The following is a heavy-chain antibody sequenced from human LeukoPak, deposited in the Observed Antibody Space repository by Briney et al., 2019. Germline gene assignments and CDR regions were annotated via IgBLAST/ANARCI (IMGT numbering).Heavy chain of an antibody. CDR1: GGSFTGYY. Sequence: PSETLSLTCAVYGGSFTGYYWSWIRQPPGKGLEWIVEINHRGSTKYNPPLKSRVTISVDTSKNKFSLSLSSATAPDTAPYSSARGDILTGYSYWGQGTLVTVSS. V-gene: IGHV4-34*01. CDR3: ARGDILTGYSY. J-gene: IGHJ4*02. D-gene: IGHD3-9*01. CDR2: INHRGST.